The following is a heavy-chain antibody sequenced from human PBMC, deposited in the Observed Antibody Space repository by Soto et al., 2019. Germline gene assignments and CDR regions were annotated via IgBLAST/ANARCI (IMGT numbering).Heavy chain of an antibody. V-gene: IGHV3-11*01. CDR3: TRGGSLYDRTKVDY. Sequence: QVQLVESGGGLVTPGGSLRLSCAASGFTFSDYYMGWVRQAPGKGLEWISFVDRTGSPLFYADAVKGRFTISRDNAKNSLFLQMNSLRVEDTAVYSCTRGGSLYDRTKVDYWGPGTQVTVSS. J-gene: IGHJ4*02. CDR1: GFTFSDYY. D-gene: IGHD3-16*01. CDR2: VDRTGSPL.